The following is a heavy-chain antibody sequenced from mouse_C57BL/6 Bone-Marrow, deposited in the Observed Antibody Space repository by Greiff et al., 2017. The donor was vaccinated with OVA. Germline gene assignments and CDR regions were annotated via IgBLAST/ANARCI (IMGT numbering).Heavy chain of an antibody. D-gene: IGHD1-1*01. J-gene: IGHJ4*01. Sequence: VQLQQSGAELVRPGTSVKVSCKASGYAFTNYLIEWVKQRPGQGLEWIGVINPGSGGTNYNEKFKGKATLTADKSSSTAYMQLSSLTSEDSAVYFCARRMYYYGRGPYYAMDYWGQGTSVTVSS. CDR1: GYAFTNYL. CDR2: INPGSGGT. CDR3: ARRMYYYGRGPYYAMDY. V-gene: IGHV1-54*01.